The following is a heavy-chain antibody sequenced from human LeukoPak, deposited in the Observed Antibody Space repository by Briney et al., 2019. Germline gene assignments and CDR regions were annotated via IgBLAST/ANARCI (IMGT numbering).Heavy chain of an antibody. CDR1: GYTFTSYG. Sequence: ASVKVSCKASGYTFTSYGISWVRQAPGQGLEWMGWISAYNGNTNYAQKLQGRVTVTTDTSTSTAYMELRSLRSDDTAVYYCARLGTFGELLYEHYFDYWGQGTLVTVSS. CDR2: ISAYNGNT. CDR3: ARLGTFGELLYEHYFDY. V-gene: IGHV1-18*01. D-gene: IGHD3-10*01. J-gene: IGHJ4*02.